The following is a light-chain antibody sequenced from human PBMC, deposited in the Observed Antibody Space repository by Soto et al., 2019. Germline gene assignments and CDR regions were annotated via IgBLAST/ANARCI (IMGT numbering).Light chain of an antibody. CDR1: QIVSSSY. CDR3: QQYGSSPWT. Sequence: ESVLTQSPGTLSLYPGEKATLSCRASQIVSSSYLAWYQQKPGQAPRLLIYGASSRATGIPDRFSGSGSGTDFTLTISRLEPEDFAVYYCQQYGSSPWTFGQGTKVDIK. CDR2: GAS. J-gene: IGKJ1*01. V-gene: IGKV3-20*01.